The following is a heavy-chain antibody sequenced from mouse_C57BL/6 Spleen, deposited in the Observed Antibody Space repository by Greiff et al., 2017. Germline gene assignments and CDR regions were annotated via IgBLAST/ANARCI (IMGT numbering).Heavy chain of an antibody. D-gene: IGHD2-3*01. J-gene: IGHJ1*03. CDR3: ARLQDGNAYWYFDV. Sequence: QVQLQQPGAELVRPGSSVKLSCKASGYTFTSYWMHWVKQRPIQGLEWIGNIDPSDSETHYNQKFKDKATLTVDKSSSTAYMQLSSLTSEDSAVYYCARLQDGNAYWYFDVWGTGATVTVSS. CDR2: IDPSDSET. V-gene: IGHV1-52*01. CDR1: GYTFTSYW.